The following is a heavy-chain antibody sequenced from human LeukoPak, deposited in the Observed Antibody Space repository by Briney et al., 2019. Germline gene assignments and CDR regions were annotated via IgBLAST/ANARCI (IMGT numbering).Heavy chain of an antibody. CDR2: IYYSGST. CDR3: ARLAWYYFDY. D-gene: IGHD3/OR15-3a*01. Sequence: SETLSLTCTVSGGSISSSSYYWGWVRQPPGKGLEWVGRIYYSGSTYYNPSLKSRVTISVDTSKNQFSLKLSSVTAADTAVYYCARLAWYYFDYWGQGTLVTVSS. V-gene: IGHV4-39*01. CDR1: GGSISSSSYY. J-gene: IGHJ4*02.